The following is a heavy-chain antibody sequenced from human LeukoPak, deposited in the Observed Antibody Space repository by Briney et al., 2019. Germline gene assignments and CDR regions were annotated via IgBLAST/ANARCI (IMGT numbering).Heavy chain of an antibody. CDR1: GYSFTSYY. D-gene: IGHD3-10*01. CDR2: INPGTGST. CDR3: ATKGITMVRGVIMYAFDI. J-gene: IGHJ3*02. Sequence: ASAKVSCKASGYSFTSYYIHWVRRAPGQGLEWMGIINPGTGSTTYAQKFQGRVTMTRDTSTSTVYMELNSLTSEDTAVYYCATKGITMVRGVIMYAFDIWGQGTMVTVSS. V-gene: IGHV1-46*01.